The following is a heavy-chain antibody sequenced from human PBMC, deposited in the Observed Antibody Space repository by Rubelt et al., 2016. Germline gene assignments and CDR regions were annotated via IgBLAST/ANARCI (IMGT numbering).Heavy chain of an antibody. V-gene: IGHV4-34*01. CDR2: INHSGST. D-gene: IGHD5-24*01. J-gene: IGHJ6*02. CDR3: SRAERWLQGGDYYYAMDG. Sequence: QVQLQQWGAGLLKPSETLSLTCAVYGGSFSGYYWSWIRQPPGKGLEWIGEINHSGSTNYNPSLKSRVTISVDMSKKQFSLRLSSVTAADTAVYFCSRAERWLQGGDYYYAMDGWGQGTTVTVSS. CDR1: GGSFSGYY.